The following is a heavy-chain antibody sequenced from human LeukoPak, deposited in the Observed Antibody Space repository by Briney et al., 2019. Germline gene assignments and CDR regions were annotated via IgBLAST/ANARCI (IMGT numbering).Heavy chain of an antibody. D-gene: IGHD3-3*01. CDR1: GGSISSYY. V-gene: IGHV4-59*01. Sequence: SETLSLTCTVSGGSISSYYWSWIRQPPGKGLEWIGYIYYSGSTNYNPPLKSRVTISVDTSKNQFSLKLSSVTAADTAVYYCAAFYDFWSGYYIENAFDIWGQGTMVTVSS. J-gene: IGHJ3*02. CDR2: IYYSGST. CDR3: AAFYDFWSGYYIENAFDI.